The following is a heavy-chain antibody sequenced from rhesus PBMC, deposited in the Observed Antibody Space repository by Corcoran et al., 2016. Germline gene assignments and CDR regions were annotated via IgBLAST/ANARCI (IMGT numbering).Heavy chain of an antibody. V-gene: IGHV3-178*01. Sequence: EVQLVESGGGLAKPGGSLRVSCAASGFTFSDYYMDWVRQAPGKRLEWVSLISNGGNSTWYADSVKGRFTISRENAKNTLYLQMNSLRTEDTAVYYCARDRAGGFDYWGQGVLVTVSS. D-gene: IGHD1-1*01. CDR1: GFTFSDYY. CDR3: ARDRAGGFDY. CDR2: ISNGGNST. J-gene: IGHJ4*01.